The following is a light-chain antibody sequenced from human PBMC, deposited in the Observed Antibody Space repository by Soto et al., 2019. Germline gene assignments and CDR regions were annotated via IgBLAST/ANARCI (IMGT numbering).Light chain of an antibody. CDR1: QSVLYNSNNKNY. CDR3: HQYHSSPYT. J-gene: IGKJ2*01. Sequence: DIVITQYPDSLAVSLGERATINCKSSQSVLYNSNNKNYLAWYQQKAGQPPKLLIYWASTRESGVPDRFSGSGSGTDFTLTISSLQAEDVAVYYCHQYHSSPYTFGQGTKLEIK. CDR2: WAS. V-gene: IGKV4-1*01.